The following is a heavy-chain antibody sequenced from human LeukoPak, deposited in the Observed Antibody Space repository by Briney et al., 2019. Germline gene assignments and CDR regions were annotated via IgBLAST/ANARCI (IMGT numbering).Heavy chain of an antibody. CDR2: VYYNGDT. V-gene: IGHV4-39*01. Sequence: SETLSLTCTVSGGSISSSSHYWGWIRQPPGKGLVWIGSVYYNGDTYYNPSLKSRAITSVDTSRNQFSLRLSSVTAADMAIYYCARHKAYSDYVSDWGQGTLVTVSS. CDR3: ARHKAYSDYVSD. J-gene: IGHJ4*02. D-gene: IGHD4-11*01. CDR1: GGSISSSSHY.